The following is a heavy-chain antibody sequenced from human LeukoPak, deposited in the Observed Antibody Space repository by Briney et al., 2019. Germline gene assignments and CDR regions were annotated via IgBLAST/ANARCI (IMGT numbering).Heavy chain of an antibody. Sequence: GGSLRLSCAASGFTFSSCWMHWVRHAPGKGLVWASRINSDGSSTSYADSVKGRFTISRDNAKNTLYLQMNSLRAEDTAVYYCAQWEPRNFQHWGQGTLVTVSS. J-gene: IGHJ1*01. D-gene: IGHD1-26*01. CDR3: AQWEPRNFQH. CDR2: INSDGSST. V-gene: IGHV3-74*01. CDR1: GFTFSSCW.